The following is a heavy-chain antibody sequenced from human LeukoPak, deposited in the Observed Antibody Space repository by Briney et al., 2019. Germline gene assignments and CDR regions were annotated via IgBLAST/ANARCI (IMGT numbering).Heavy chain of an antibody. D-gene: IGHD3-16*01. J-gene: IGHJ4*02. CDR1: GGSISSYY. Sequence: SETLSLTCTVSGGSISSYYWSWIRQPPGKGLEWIGYIYYSGSTNYNPSLKSRVTISVDTSKNQFSLKLSSVTAADTAVYYCARVGGSRAFDYWSQGTLVTVSS. CDR3: ARVGGSRAFDY. CDR2: IYYSGST. V-gene: IGHV4-59*08.